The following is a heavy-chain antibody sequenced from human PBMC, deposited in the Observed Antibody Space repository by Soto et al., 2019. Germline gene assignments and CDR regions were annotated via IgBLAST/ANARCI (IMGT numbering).Heavy chain of an antibody. Sequence: QLVESGGGWVQPGRSLKLSCAASGFTFHDYAMYWVRQAPGKGLEWVSGISWSGGNNAYADSVKGRFTISRDNADNSLFLQMNSLRPEDTAIYYCAKGGSAALISAAGTGNWFDPWGQGSLVTVSS. J-gene: IGHJ5*02. CDR2: ISWSGGNN. V-gene: IGHV3-9*01. CDR1: GFTFHDYA. D-gene: IGHD6-13*01. CDR3: AKGGSAALISAAGTGNWFDP.